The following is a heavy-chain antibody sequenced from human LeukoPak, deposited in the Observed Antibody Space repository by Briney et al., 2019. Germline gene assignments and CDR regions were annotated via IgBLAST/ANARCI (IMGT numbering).Heavy chain of an antibody. Sequence: SETPSLTCTVSGGSIRGYYWSWIRQPPGKGLEWVGYIYNSGSTNYNPSLKSRVTISVDRSKNQFSLKLSSVTAADTAVYYCARLGIAVAGGSFDYWGQGTLVTVSS. J-gene: IGHJ4*02. CDR2: IYNSGST. CDR1: GGSIRGYY. CDR3: ARLGIAVAGGSFDY. V-gene: IGHV4-59*12. D-gene: IGHD6-19*01.